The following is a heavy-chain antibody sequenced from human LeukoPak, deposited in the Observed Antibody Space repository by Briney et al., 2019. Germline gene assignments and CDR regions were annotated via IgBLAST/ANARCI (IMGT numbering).Heavy chain of an antibody. D-gene: IGHD5-12*01. Sequence: SETLSLTCTVSGGSISSYYWSWIRQPPGKGLEWIGYIYYSGSTNYNPSLKSRVTISVDTSKNQFSLKLGSVTAADTAVYYCARLSISGYDIDYWGQGTLVTVSS. CDR3: ARLSISGYDIDY. V-gene: IGHV4-59*08. J-gene: IGHJ4*02. CDR2: IYYSGST. CDR1: GGSISSYY.